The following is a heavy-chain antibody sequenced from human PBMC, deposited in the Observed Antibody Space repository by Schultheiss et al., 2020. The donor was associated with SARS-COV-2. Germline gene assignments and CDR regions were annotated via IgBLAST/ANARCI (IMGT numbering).Heavy chain of an antibody. D-gene: IGHD2-21*01. J-gene: IGHJ6*03. CDR2: INPNSGGT. CDR3: ARVVIAILDYYYMDV. Sequence: ASVKVSCKASGYTFTGYYMHWVRQAPGQGLEWMGWINPNSGGTNYAQKFQGRVTMTRDTSISTAYMELSRLRSDDTAVYYCARVVIAILDYYYMDVWGKGTTVTVSS. V-gene: IGHV1-2*02. CDR1: GYTFTGYY.